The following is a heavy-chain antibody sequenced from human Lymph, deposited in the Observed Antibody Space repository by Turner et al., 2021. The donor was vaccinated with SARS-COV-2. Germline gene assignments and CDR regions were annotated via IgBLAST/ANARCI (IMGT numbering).Heavy chain of an antibody. CDR2: IYIGGNT. CDR1: GFTVSSKY. Sequence: EVQLVETGGGLIQPGGSLRLSCAASGFTVSSKYMSGVRQAPGKGLEWVSVIYIGGNTYYADSVKGRFTISRDNSKNTLYLQMNSLRAEDTAVYYCARDLGPLAFDIWGQGTMVTVSS. CDR3: ARDLGPLAFDI. J-gene: IGHJ3*02. V-gene: IGHV3-53*02.